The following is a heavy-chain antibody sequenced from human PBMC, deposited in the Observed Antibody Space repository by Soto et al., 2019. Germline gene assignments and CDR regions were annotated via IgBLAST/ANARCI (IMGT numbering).Heavy chain of an antibody. J-gene: IGHJ4*02. CDR1: GFPFSSHG. CDR3: AKDGNLYSGTYQGY. V-gene: IGHV3-30*18. Sequence: VPLVESGGGVVQPGRSLRLSCAASGFPFSSHGMHWVRQAPGKGLEWVSVISYEGSNKYYADSVKGRFTISRDNSKNTVYLQMNSLRPEDTAMYYCAKDGNLYSGTYQGYWGQGTLVTVSS. CDR2: ISYEGSNK. D-gene: IGHD1-26*01.